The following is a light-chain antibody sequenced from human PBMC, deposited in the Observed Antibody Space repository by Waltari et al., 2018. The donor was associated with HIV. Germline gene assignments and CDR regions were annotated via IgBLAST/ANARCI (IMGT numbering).Light chain of an antibody. CDR2: DVT. V-gene: IGLV2-14*03. J-gene: IGLJ3*02. CDR3: SSYTSSRTLV. CDR1: INDVVPYNY. Sequence: QPALTQPASVSGSPGQSITISCTGPINDVVPYNYVPWYQQHPGKAPKLIIYDVTNRPSGVSFRFSGSKSGNTASLTISGLQAEDEADYYCSSYTSSRTLVFGGGTRLTVL.